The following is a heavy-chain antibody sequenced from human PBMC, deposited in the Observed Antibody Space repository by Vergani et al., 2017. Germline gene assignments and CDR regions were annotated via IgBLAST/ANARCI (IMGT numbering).Heavy chain of an antibody. J-gene: IGHJ5*02. CDR1: GGSISSSSYY. CDR3: ARIEWLQNWFDP. V-gene: IGHV4-39*01. CDR2: IFYSGST. D-gene: IGHD5-12*01. Sequence: QLQLQESGPGLVKPSETLSLTCTVSGGSISSSSYYWGWIRQPPGKGLEWIGSIFYSGSTYYNPSLKSRVTISVDTSKNQFSLKLSSVTAADTAVYYCARIEWLQNWFDPWGQGTLVTVSS.